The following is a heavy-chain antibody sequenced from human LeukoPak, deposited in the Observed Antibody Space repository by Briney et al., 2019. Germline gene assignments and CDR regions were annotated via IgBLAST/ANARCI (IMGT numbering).Heavy chain of an antibody. V-gene: IGHV3-48*03. D-gene: IGHD3-22*01. J-gene: IGHJ3*02. Sequence: GGSLRLSCAASGFTFSSYEMNWVRQAPGKGLEWVSYISSSGSTIYYADSVKGRFTISRDNAKNSLYLQMNSLRAEDTAVYYCARVGYDSSGYPDAFDIWGQGTMVTVSS. CDR2: ISSSGSTI. CDR1: GFTFSSYE. CDR3: ARVGYDSSGYPDAFDI.